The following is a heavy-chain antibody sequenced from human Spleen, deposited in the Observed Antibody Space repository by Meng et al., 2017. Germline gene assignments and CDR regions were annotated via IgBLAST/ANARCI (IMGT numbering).Heavy chain of an antibody. CDR1: GGSFSGYV. CDR2: IYYSGRT. Sequence: LQLQPWGPGLFKPAEAWSLTCGVYGGSFSGYVLTWSGQAQGKGLEWIGYIYYSGRTYYNPSLKSRVTISVDTSKNQFSLKLSSVTAADTAVYYCAREVTMVRGVVDYWGQGTLVTVSS. J-gene: IGHJ4*02. D-gene: IGHD3-10*01. CDR3: AREVTMVRGVVDY. V-gene: IGHV4-34*09.